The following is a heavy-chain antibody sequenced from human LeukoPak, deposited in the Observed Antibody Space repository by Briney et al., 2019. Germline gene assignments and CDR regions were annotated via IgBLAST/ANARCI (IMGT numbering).Heavy chain of an antibody. D-gene: IGHD1-7*01. CDR1: GFTFSSYG. Sequence: ASVKVSCKTSGFTFSSYGINWVRQAPGQGPEWLGGISAFNGNTNYAQKLQGRVTVATDTSTATAHMELRGLRSDDTAVYYCARTAPGTPGIDLTGYYYYMDVWGKGTTVTVSS. CDR2: ISAFNGNT. CDR3: ARTAPGTPGIDLTGYYYYMDV. V-gene: IGHV1-18*01. J-gene: IGHJ6*03.